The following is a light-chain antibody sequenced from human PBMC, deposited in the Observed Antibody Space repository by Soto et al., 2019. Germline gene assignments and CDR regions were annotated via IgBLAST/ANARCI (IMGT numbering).Light chain of an antibody. V-gene: IGLV1-44*01. J-gene: IGLJ3*02. CDR2: NNN. CDR3: AAWDDSLNGLV. Sequence: QSVLTQPPSASGTPGQRVTISCSGSRSNIGSNLVNWYQQLPGTAPKLLMYNNNQRPSGVPDRFSGSKSGTSASLAISGLHSEDEADYHCAAWDDSLNGLVFGGGTKLTVL. CDR1: RSNIGSNL.